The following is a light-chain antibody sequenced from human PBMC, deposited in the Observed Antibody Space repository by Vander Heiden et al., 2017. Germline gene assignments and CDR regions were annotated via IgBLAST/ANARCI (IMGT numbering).Light chain of an antibody. CDR3: AAWDDSLSGWV. Sequence: QAVLTQPPSASGTAGQSVTISCAGSSSNIGSNYVYWYQQLPGTAPNLLIYKNNQRPSGVPDRFSGSKSGTSASLAISGLRSEDEADYYCAAWDDSLSGWVFGGGTKLTVL. J-gene: IGLJ3*02. CDR2: KNN. CDR1: SSNIGSNY. V-gene: IGLV1-47*01.